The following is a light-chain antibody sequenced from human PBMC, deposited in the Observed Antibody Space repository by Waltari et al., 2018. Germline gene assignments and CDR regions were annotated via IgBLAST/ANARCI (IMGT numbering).Light chain of an antibody. CDR3: QQYNNWPSIT. Sequence: EIVMTQSPATLSVSPGERGTLACRASQSVSSNLAWYQQKPGQAPRLLIDGASTRATGIPARFSGSGSGTEFTLTISSLQSEDFAVYYCQQYNNWPSITFGQGTRLEIK. V-gene: IGKV3-15*01. CDR1: QSVSSN. J-gene: IGKJ5*01. CDR2: GAS.